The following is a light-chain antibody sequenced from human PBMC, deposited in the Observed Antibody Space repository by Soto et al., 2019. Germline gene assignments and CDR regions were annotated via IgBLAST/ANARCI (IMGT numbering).Light chain of an antibody. CDR2: DVD. Sequence: QSALTQPRSVSGSPGQSVSISCTGTSGDVGSYNYVSWYQQHPGKAPKLLIYDVDERPSGVPDRFSGSKSGNTASLTISGLQAEDEADSYCCSYAGSDTSSWVFGTGTKLTVL. CDR3: CSYAGSDTSSWV. V-gene: IGLV2-11*01. J-gene: IGLJ1*01. CDR1: SGDVGSYNY.